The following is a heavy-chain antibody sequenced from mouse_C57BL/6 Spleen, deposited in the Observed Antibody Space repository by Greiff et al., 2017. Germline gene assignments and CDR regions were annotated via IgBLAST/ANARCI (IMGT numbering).Heavy chain of an antibody. Sequence: EVQVVESGGGLVQSGRSLRLSCATSGFTFSDFYMEWVRQAPGKGLEWIAASRNKANDYTTEYSASVKGRFIVSRDTSQSILYLQMNALRAEDTAIYYCARDETGAAWFAYWGQGTLVTVSA. J-gene: IGHJ3*01. CDR2: SRNKANDYTT. D-gene: IGHD4-1*01. V-gene: IGHV7-1*01. CDR1: GFTFSDFY. CDR3: ARDETGAAWFAY.